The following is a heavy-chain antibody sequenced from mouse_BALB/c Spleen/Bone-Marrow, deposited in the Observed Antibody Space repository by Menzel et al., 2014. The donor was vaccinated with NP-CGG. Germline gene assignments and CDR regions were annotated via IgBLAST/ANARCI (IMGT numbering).Heavy chain of an antibody. CDR2: IDPANGNT. CDR1: GFNIKDTY. Sequence: VQLQQSGAELVKPGASVKLSCTASGFNIKDTYMHWVKQRPEQGLEWIGRIDPANGNTKYDPKFQYKATITADTSSNTAYLQLSSLTYEDTAVYYCARCNEHYAMDYWGQGTSVTVSS. CDR3: ARCNEHYAMDY. V-gene: IGHV14-3*02. J-gene: IGHJ4*01.